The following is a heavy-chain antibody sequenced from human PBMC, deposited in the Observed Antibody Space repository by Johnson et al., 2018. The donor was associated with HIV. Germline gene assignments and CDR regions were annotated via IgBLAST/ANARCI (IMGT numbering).Heavy chain of an antibody. CDR2: IKQDGSEK. D-gene: IGHD1-1*01. J-gene: IGHJ3*02. CDR3: TTEYNWNDKGGAFDI. V-gene: IGHV3-7*03. CDR1: GFTFSSYW. Sequence: EVQLVESGGGLVQPGGSLRLSCAASGFTFSSYWMSWVRQAPGKGLEWVANIKQDGSEKYYVDSVKGRFTISRDNAKNSLYLQMNSLKTEDTAVYYCTTEYNWNDKGGAFDIWGQGTMVTVSS.